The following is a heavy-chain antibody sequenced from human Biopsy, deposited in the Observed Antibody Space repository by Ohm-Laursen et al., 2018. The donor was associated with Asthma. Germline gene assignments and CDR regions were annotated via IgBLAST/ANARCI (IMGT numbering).Heavy chain of an antibody. CDR1: PGSINDYY. Sequence: SETLSLTCTVSPGSINDYYWNWIRQFPGKGLEWIGYAHSTGSTRFNPSLKSRLTISVDTSVDQVSLKPTSVTAADTAVYYCARATSTWSQSGPHYFDHWGQGTLVTVSS. CDR2: AHSTGST. D-gene: IGHD6-13*01. V-gene: IGHV4-59*01. CDR3: ARATSTWSQSGPHYFDH. J-gene: IGHJ4*02.